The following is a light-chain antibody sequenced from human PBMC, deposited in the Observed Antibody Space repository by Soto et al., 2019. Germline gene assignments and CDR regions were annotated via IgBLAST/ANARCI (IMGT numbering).Light chain of an antibody. V-gene: IGLV2-8*01. CDR3: SSYAGSNNFV. CDR1: SSDVGGYNY. Sequence: QSVLTQPPSASGSPGQSVTISCTGTSSDVGGYNYVSWYQQHPGKAPKLMIYEVSERPSGVPDRFSGSKSSNTASLTVSGLQAEDEADYYCSSYAGSNNFVFGTGTKLPV. J-gene: IGLJ1*01. CDR2: EVS.